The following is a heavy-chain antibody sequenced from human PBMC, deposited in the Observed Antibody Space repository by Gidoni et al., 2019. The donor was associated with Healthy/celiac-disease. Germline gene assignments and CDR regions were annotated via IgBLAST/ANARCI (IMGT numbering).Heavy chain of an antibody. J-gene: IGHJ6*02. V-gene: IGHV3-74*01. CDR1: GFTFSSYW. CDR2: INSDGSST. Sequence: EVQLVESGGGLVQPGGSLRLSCAASGFTFSSYWMHWVRQAPGKGLVWVSRINSDGSSTSYADSVKGRFTISRDNAKNTLYLQMNSLRAEDTAVYYCARDARTGMAEYGMDVWGQGTTVTVSS. CDR3: ARDARTGMAEYGMDV.